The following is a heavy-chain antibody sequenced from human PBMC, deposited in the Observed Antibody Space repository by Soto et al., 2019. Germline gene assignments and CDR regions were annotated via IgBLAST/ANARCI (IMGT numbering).Heavy chain of an antibody. J-gene: IGHJ5*02. V-gene: IGHV1-2*04. Sequence: ASVKVSCKASGYTFTGYYMHWVRQAPGQGLEWMGWINPNSGGTNYAQKFQGWVTMTRDTSISTAYMELSRLRSDDTAVYYCAREVVPAAMENWFDPWGQGTLVTVSS. CDR2: INPNSGGT. CDR3: AREVVPAAMENWFDP. D-gene: IGHD2-2*01. CDR1: GYTFTGYY.